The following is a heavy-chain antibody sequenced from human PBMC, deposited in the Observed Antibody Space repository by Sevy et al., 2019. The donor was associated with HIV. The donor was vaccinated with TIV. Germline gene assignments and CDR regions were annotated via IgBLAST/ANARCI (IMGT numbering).Heavy chain of an antibody. CDR1: GDSVSRTDVA. V-gene: IGHV6-1*01. CDR2: TWYASKWYN. J-gene: IGHJ3*01. D-gene: IGHD6-19*01. CDR3: ARQKNSGFDV. Sequence: QSQTLSLTCAISGDSVSRTDVAWNWIRQSPSRGLVWLGRTWYASKWYNDYAISVKSRLTINPDTTRNQVSLHLSSVTPEDTAVYYCARQKNSGFDVWGQGTVVTVSS.